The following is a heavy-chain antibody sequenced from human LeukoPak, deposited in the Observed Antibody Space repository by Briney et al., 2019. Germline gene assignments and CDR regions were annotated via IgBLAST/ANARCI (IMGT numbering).Heavy chain of an antibody. CDR3: ARVGDTMTFDS. Sequence: SVKVSCKASGGTFSSYAISWVRQAPGQGLEWMGRIIPIFGIANYAQKFQGRVTITADKSTSTAYMELSSLRSEETAVYYCARVGDTMTFDSWGQGTLVTVSS. V-gene: IGHV1-69*04. CDR2: IIPIFGIA. D-gene: IGHD1-26*01. J-gene: IGHJ4*02. CDR1: GGTFSSYA.